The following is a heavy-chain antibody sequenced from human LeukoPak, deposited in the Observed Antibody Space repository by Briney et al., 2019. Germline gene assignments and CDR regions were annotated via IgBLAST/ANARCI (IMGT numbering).Heavy chain of an antibody. V-gene: IGHV3-64*01. CDR2: ISSNGGST. J-gene: IGHJ4*02. Sequence: GGSLRLSCAASGFTFTNAWMSWVRQAPGKGLEYVSAISSNGGSTYYANSVKGRFTISRDNSKNTLYLQMGSLRAEDMAVYYCARDSMIVALDYWGQGTLVTVSS. CDR3: ARDSMIVALDY. CDR1: GFTFTNAW. D-gene: IGHD3-22*01.